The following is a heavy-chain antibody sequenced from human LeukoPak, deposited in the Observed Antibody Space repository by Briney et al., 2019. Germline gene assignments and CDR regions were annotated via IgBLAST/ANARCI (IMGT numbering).Heavy chain of an antibody. J-gene: IGHJ3*02. CDR3: AREGQTVAFDI. CDR1: GFTVSSNY. CDR2: IYSGGST. Sequence: PGGSLRLSCAASGFTVSSNYMSWVRQAPGKGLEWVSVIYSGGSTYYADSVKGGFTISRDNSKNTLYLQMNSLRAEDTAVYYCAREGQTVAFDIRGQGTMVTVSS. D-gene: IGHD1-14*01. V-gene: IGHV3-66*01.